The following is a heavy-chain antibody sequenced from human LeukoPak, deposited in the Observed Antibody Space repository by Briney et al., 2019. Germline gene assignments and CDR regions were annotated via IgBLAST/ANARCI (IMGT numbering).Heavy chain of an antibody. CDR2: ISGSGGST. CDR3: AKEVPMVRGKGIGAFDI. J-gene: IGHJ3*02. D-gene: IGHD3-10*01. Sequence: GGSLRLSCAASGFTFSSYAMSWVRQAPGKGLEWVSAISGSGGSTYYADSVKGRFTISRDNSKNTLYLQMNSLRVEDTAVYYCAKEVPMVRGKGIGAFDIWGQGTMVTVSS. CDR1: GFTFSSYA. V-gene: IGHV3-23*01.